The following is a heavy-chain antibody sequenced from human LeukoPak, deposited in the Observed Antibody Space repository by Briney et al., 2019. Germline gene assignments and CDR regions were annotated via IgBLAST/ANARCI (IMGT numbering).Heavy chain of an antibody. D-gene: IGHD6-19*01. Sequence: GRSLRLSCAASAFTFSSYGMHWVRQAPGKGLEWVAVIWYDASKQYYADSVKGRFIVSRDNSKSTLYLQMNSLRAEDTAVYYCARYSSGRSDYWGQGTLVTVSS. CDR3: ARYSSGRSDY. CDR2: IWYDASKQ. V-gene: IGHV3-33*01. J-gene: IGHJ4*01. CDR1: AFTFSSYG.